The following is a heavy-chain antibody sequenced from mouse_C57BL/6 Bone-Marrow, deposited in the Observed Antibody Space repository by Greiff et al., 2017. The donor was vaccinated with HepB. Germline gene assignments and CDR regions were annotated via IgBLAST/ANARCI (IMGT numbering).Heavy chain of an antibody. CDR2: IDPNSGGT. D-gene: IGHD2-3*01. J-gene: IGHJ2*01. CDR3: ARQRDYDGYYEVYFDY. Sequence: QVQLQQPGAELVKPGASVKLSCKASGYTFTSYWMHWVKQRPGRGLEWIGRIDPNSGGTKYNEKFKSKAKLTVDKPSSTAYMQLSSLTSEDSAVYYCARQRDYDGYYEVYFDYWGQGTTLTVSS. V-gene: IGHV1-72*01. CDR1: GYTFTSYW.